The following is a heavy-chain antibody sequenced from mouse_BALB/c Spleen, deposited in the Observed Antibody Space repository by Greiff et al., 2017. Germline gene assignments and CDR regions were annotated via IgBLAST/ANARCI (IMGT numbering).Heavy chain of an antibody. CDR1: GFNIKDYY. V-gene: IGHV14-4*02. Sequence: EVQLQQPGAELVKPGASVKLSCTASGFNIKDYYMHWVKQRPEQGLEWIGWIDPENGDTEYAPKFQGKATMTADTSSNTAYLQLSSLTSEDTAVYYCNADGNPMDYWGQGTSVTVSS. D-gene: IGHD2-1*01. CDR3: NADGNPMDY. CDR2: IDPENGDT. J-gene: IGHJ4*01.